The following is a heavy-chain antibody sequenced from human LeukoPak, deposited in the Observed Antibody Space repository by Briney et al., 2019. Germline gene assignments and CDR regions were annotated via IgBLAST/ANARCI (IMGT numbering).Heavy chain of an antibody. Sequence: GGSLRLSCAASGFTFNTYGMHWVRQAPGKGLEWVALISSDGTKKYYADSLKGRFTISRDNSQNTLYLQMNSLRAEDTAVFYCAKDPYGGNSPLYFDYWGQGTLVTVSS. CDR2: ISSDGTKK. J-gene: IGHJ4*02. D-gene: IGHD4-23*01. CDR3: AKDPYGGNSPLYFDY. CDR1: GFTFNTYG. V-gene: IGHV3-30*18.